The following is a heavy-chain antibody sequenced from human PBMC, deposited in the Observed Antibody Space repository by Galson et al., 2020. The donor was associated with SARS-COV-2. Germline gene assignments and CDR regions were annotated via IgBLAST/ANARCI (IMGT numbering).Heavy chain of an antibody. CDR1: GFTCSSYW. Sequence: GEYPKTSCAAPGFTCSSYWMRWVRQAPGQGLERVAKIKQDGSEKHYVDSVKDGSTISRDNAKNSLYLQMNSLRAEDTAVYYCARDRHYNEGSGYLPVALGMWGQGSMVTVSS. D-gene: IGHD3-22*01. J-gene: IGHJ3*02. CDR2: IKQDGSEK. V-gene: IGHV3-7*03. CDR3: ARDRHYNEGSGYLPVALGM.